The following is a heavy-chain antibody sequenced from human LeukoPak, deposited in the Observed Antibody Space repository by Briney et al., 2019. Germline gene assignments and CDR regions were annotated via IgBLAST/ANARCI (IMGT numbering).Heavy chain of an antibody. D-gene: IGHD5-24*01. CDR2: INPNSGGT. Sequence: GASVKVSCKAPGYAFTGYYMHWVRQAPGQGLEWMGRINPNSGGTNYAQKFQGRGTMTRDTSISTAYMELSRLRSDDTAVYYCARIDGYNAPLDYWGQGTLVTVSS. CDR1: GYAFTGYY. V-gene: IGHV1-2*06. CDR3: ARIDGYNAPLDY. J-gene: IGHJ4*02.